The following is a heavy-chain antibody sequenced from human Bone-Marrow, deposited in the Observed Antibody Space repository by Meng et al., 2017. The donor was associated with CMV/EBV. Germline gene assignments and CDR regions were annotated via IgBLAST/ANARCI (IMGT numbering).Heavy chain of an antibody. CDR1: GGSISSSSYY. D-gene: IGHD6-19*01. V-gene: IGHV4-39*07. CDR3: ARCSSGCDY. J-gene: IGHJ4*02. Sequence: SETLSLTCTVSGGSISSSSYYWGWIRQPPGKGLEWIGEINHSGSTNYNPSLKSRVTISVDTSKNQFSLKLSSVTAADTAVYYCARCSSGCDYWGQGTLVTVSS. CDR2: INHSGST.